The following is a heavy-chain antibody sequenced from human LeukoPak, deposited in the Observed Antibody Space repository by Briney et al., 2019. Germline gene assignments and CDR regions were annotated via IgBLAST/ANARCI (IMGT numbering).Heavy chain of an antibody. D-gene: IGHD5-24*01. Sequence: ASVKVSCKASGGTFSSYAISWVRQAPGQRLEWMGWINAGNGNTKYSQKFQGRVTITRDTSASTAYMELSSLRSEDTAVYYCARDPTEMAEGGYWGQGTLVTVSS. J-gene: IGHJ4*02. CDR3: ARDPTEMAEGGY. V-gene: IGHV1-3*01. CDR1: GGTFSSYA. CDR2: INAGNGNT.